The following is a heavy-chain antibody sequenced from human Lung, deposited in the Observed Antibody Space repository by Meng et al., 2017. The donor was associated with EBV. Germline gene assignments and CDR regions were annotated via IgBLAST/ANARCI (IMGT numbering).Heavy chain of an antibody. Sequence: LQQYGPCMVKPSQTLSLSCVISGDNVSRSRAACTWIRHSPSRGLEWLGRTYYRSKWYNDYAVFVKGRITINPDTSKNQFSLQLNSVTPEDTAVYYCARGATSVFDLWGRGTLVTVSS. V-gene: IGHV6-1*01. J-gene: IGHJ2*01. CDR1: GDNVSRSRAA. CDR3: ARGATSVFDL. CDR2: TYYRSKWYN.